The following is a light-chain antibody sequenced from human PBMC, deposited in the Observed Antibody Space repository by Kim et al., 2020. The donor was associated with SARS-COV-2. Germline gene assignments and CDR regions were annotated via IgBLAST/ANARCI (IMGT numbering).Light chain of an antibody. J-gene: IGKJ1*01. CDR2: GAS. V-gene: IGKV3-15*01. CDR1: QSVSSN. Sequence: VSPRERATLSCRASQSVSSNLAWYQQIPGQAPRLLIYGASTRATGIPARFSGSGSGTEFTLTISSLQSEDFAVYYCQHYNNWPLTFGQGTKVDIK. CDR3: QHYNNWPLT.